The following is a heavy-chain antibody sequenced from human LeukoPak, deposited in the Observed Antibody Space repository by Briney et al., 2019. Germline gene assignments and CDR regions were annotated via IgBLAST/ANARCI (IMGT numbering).Heavy chain of an antibody. J-gene: IGHJ3*02. CDR2: ISSSGIYT. Sequence: GGSLRLSCAASRFPFRDYYMSWIRQAPGKGLEWVSYISSSGIYTNYADSVKGRFTISRDNAKNSLYLQMNNLRAEDTAVYYCARAWTDYYDSSAYYYNAFDIWGQGTMVSVSS. D-gene: IGHD3-22*01. CDR3: ARAWTDYYDSSAYYYNAFDI. CDR1: RFPFRDYY. V-gene: IGHV3-11*06.